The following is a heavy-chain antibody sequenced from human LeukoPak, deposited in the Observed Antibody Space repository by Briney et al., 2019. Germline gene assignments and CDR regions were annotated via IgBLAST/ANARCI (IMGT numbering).Heavy chain of an antibody. CDR2: IFYSGTT. J-gene: IGHJ4*02. V-gene: IGHV4-38-2*01. CDR3: ARFDFWSGFDY. D-gene: IGHD3-3*01. Sequence: SETLSLTCAVSDYSITNGRYWGWIRQSPGKGLEFIGNIFYSGTTYYNPSLKSRVTISVDTSKNEFSLKLTAVTAADTAIYYCARFDFWSGFDYWGQGSRDTVSS. CDR1: DYSITNGRY.